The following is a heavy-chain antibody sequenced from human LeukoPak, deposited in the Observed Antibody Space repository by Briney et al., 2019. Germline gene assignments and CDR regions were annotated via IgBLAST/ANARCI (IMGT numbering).Heavy chain of an antibody. CDR3: ARMRCSSGCDYFDY. CDR2: IYPGDSDT. J-gene: IGHJ4*02. D-gene: IGHD6-19*01. Sequence: GESLKISCKGSGYSFTSYWIGWVRQMPGEGLEWMGIIYPGDSDTRYSPSFQGQVTISADKSISTAYLQWSSPKASDTAMYYCARMRCSSGCDYFDYWGQGTLVTVSS. CDR1: GYSFTSYW. V-gene: IGHV5-51*01.